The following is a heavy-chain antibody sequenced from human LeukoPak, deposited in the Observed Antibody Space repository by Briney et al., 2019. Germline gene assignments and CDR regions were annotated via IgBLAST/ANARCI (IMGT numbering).Heavy chain of an antibody. CDR3: ARDHDSSGRTDDAFDI. J-gene: IGHJ3*02. CDR1: GYTFTDYH. V-gene: IGHV1-2*06. Sequence: ASVKVSCKASGYTFTDYHIHWVRQAPGQGLEWMGRINPNSGDTNYAQKFQGRVTMTRDASISTAYMELSRLTSDDTAVFFCARDHDSSGRTDDAFDIWGQGTMVTVSS. D-gene: IGHD3-22*01. CDR2: INPNSGDT.